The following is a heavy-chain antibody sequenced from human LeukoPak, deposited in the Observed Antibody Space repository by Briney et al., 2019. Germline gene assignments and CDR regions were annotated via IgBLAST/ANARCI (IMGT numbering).Heavy chain of an antibody. CDR2: INHSGGT. J-gene: IGHJ4*02. CDR3: IGYHPLLDY. V-gene: IGHV4-34*01. CDR1: GGSFSGYY. D-gene: IGHD2-21*02. Sequence: PSETLSLTCAVYGGSFSGYYWTWIRQPPGKGLEWIGEINHSGGTNYNPSLKSRVTISVDTSKNQFSLKLSSVTAAYTAVYNWIGYHPLLDYWGQGTLVTVSS.